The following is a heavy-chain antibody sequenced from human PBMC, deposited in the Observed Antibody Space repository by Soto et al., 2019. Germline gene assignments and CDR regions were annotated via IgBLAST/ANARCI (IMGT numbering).Heavy chain of an antibody. CDR2: ISAYNGNT. CDR1: GYTFTSYG. D-gene: IGHD2-2*01. V-gene: IGHV1-18*01. J-gene: IGHJ3*02. CDR3: STTPPCKPDPPLGHALYI. Sequence: ASVKLSCKASGYTFTSYGISWVRQAPGQGLEWMGWISAYNGNTNYAQKPQGRVTMTTDTSTSTAYMELRSLRSDDTSVYYCSTTPPCKPDPPLGHALYIWG.